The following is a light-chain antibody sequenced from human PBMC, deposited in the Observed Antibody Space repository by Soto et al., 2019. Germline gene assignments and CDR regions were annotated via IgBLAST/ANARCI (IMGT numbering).Light chain of an antibody. V-gene: IGKV1-39*01. CDR2: GAS. J-gene: IGKJ4*01. CDR1: QSITTY. Sequence: DIQMTQSPSSLSASVGDRVTITCRASQSITTYLNWYQQKPGKAPKLLIYGASSLQSGVPSRFSGSGSGTDFTITISSLQPEDFATYYCQHSYNTPRTFGGGTKVETK. CDR3: QHSYNTPRT.